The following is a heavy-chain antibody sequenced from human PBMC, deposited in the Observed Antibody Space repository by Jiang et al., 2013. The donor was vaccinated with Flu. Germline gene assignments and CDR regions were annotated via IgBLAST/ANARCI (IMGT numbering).Heavy chain of an antibody. J-gene: IGHJ3*02. CDR1: GGSISKFY. V-gene: IGHV4-4*07. CDR2: INTSGST. Sequence: PGLVKPSETLSLTCTVSGGSISKFYWNWIRRPAGKGLEWIGRINTSGSTTFNPSLKSRVTMSMDTSKNHFSLELSAVTAADTAFYYCAGGLGALDIWGQGTMVTVSP. CDR3: AGGLGALDI. D-gene: IGHD3-10*01.